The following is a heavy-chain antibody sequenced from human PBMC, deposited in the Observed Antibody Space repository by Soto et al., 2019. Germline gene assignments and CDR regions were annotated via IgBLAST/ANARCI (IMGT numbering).Heavy chain of an antibody. CDR2: IYYSGST. V-gene: IGHV4-39*01. J-gene: IGHJ4*02. CDR3: ARLRGVVASSLIDY. D-gene: IGHD2-15*01. Sequence: QLQLQESGPGLVKPSETLSLSCTVSGGSISSSSYYWGWIRQPPGKVLEWIGSIYYSGSTYYNPSLKSRVTLSVDTSKNQFSLKLNSVTAADTAVYYCARLRGVVASSLIDYWGQGTLVTVSS. CDR1: GGSISSSSYY.